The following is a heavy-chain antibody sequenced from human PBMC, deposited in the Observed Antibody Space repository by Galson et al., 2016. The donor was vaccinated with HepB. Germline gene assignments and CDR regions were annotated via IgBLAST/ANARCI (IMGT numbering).Heavy chain of an antibody. J-gene: IGHJ4*02. V-gene: IGHV3-53*01. CDR2: IYSGGST. D-gene: IGHD6-25*01. CDR1: GFTISSSF. CDR3: ARGSGKRYLDY. Sequence: SLRLSCAASGFTISSSFMTWVRQAPGKGLEWVSMIYSGGSTYYADSMKGRFTISRDKSKNTLYLQMNSLRAEDTAVYYCARGSGKRYLDYWGQGTLVTVSS.